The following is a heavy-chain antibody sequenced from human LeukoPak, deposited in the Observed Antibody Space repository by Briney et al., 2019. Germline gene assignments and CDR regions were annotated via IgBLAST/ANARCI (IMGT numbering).Heavy chain of an antibody. V-gene: IGHV3-53*01. Sequence: GGSLRLSCAASGFIVRSSYMSWVRQAPGKGLEWVSVIYSGGSPDYADSAKGRFTISTDNSKNTLYLQMNSLRVEDTAVYYCARDGADNSGYYFGSLWGQGTVVTVSS. CDR1: GFIVRSSY. D-gene: IGHD3-22*01. CDR3: ARDGADNSGYYFGSL. J-gene: IGHJ3*01. CDR2: IYSGGSP.